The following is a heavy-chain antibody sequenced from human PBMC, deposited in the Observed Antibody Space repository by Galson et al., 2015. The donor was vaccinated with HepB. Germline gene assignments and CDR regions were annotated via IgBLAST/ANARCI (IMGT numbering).Heavy chain of an antibody. CDR3: TTVEATIFERVGQSAEYFQH. CDR2: ISSSSSTI. D-gene: IGHD3-3*01. CDR1: GFTFSTYA. J-gene: IGHJ1*01. Sequence: SLRLSCAASGFTFSTYAMHWVRQAPGKGLEWVSYISSSSSTIYYADSVKGRFTISRDNAKNSLYLQMNSLRAEDTAVYYCTTVEATIFERVGQSAEYFQHWGQGTLVTVSS. V-gene: IGHV3-48*01.